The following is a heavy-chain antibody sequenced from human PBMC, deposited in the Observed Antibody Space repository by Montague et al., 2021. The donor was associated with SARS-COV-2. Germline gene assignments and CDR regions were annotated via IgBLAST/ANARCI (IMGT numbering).Heavy chain of an antibody. J-gene: IGHJ6*02. D-gene: IGHD2-15*01. Sequence: SETLSLTCAVYGGSFSGYYWSWIRQPPGKGLEWIGEINHSGNTNYNPSLKSRVTISVDTSKNQFSLKLSSVTAADTAVYYCASGPVYDICSGGSCHSRYYCCMDVWGLGTTVTVSS. V-gene: IGHV4-34*01. CDR1: GGSFSGYY. CDR2: INHSGNT. CDR3: ASGPVYDICSGGSCHSRYYCCMDV.